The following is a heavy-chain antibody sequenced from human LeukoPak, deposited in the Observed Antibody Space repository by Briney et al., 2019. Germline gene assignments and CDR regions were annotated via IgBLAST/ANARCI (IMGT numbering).Heavy chain of an antibody. J-gene: IGHJ4*02. CDR3: ARDTSGVTIFGVRPPFDY. Sequence: SETLSLTCTVSGYSISSGYYWGWIRPPPGKGLEWIGSIYHSGSTYYNPSLKSRVTISLDTSKNQFSLKLSSVTAADTAVYYCARDTSGVTIFGVRPPFDYWGQGTLVTVSS. D-gene: IGHD3-3*01. CDR2: IYHSGST. CDR1: GYSISSGYY. V-gene: IGHV4-38-2*02.